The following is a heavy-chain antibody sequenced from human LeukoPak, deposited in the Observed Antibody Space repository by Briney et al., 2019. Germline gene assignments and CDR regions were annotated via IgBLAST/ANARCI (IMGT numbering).Heavy chain of an antibody. CDR3: AKGPSIADRPGYLDL. J-gene: IGHJ2*01. CDR1: GFTVSRNY. D-gene: IGHD6-6*01. Sequence: GGSLRLSCAASGFTVSRNYMSWVRQAPGKGLEWVSVFFSGGTTYYAGSVKGRFAISRDTSKNTLYLQMNSLRAEDTAVYFCAKGPSIADRPGYLDLWGRGTLVTVSS. CDR2: FFSGGTT. V-gene: IGHV3-53*01.